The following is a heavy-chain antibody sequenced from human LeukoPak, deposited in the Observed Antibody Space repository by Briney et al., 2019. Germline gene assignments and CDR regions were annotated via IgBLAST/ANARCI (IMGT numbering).Heavy chain of an antibody. CDR3: ASRYCSSTSCYGLINY. D-gene: IGHD2-2*01. V-gene: IGHV3-21*01. CDR1: GFTFSSYS. J-gene: IGHJ4*02. CDR2: ISSSSSYI. Sequence: GGSLRLSCAASGFTFSSYSMNWVRQAPGKGLEWVSSISSSSSYIYYADSVKGRFTISRDNAKNSLYLQMNSLRAEDTAVYYCASRYCSSTSCYGLINYWGQGTLVTVSS.